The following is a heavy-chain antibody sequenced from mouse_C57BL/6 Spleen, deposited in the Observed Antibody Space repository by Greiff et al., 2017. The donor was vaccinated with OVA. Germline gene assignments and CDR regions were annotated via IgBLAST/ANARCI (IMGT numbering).Heavy chain of an antibody. CDR1: GYSITSGYY. Sequence: VQLQQSGPGLVKPSQSLSLTCSVTGYSITSGYYWNWIRQFPGNKLEWMGYISYDGSNNYNPSLKNRISITRDTSKNQFFLKLNSVTTEDTATYYCARRGWDDYWGQGTTLTVSS. CDR2: ISYDGSN. J-gene: IGHJ2*01. D-gene: IGHD4-1*01. CDR3: ARRGWDDY. V-gene: IGHV3-6*01.